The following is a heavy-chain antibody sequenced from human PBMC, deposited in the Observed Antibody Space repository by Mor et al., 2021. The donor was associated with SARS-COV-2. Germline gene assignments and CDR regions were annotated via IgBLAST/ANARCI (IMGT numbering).Heavy chain of an antibody. V-gene: IGHV3-23*01. J-gene: IGHJ6*03. D-gene: IGHD1-1*01. Sequence: TISRDNSKNTLCLQMNSLRAEDTAVYFCAKCNWKLYYYMDVWGKGTTVTVSS. CDR3: AKCNWKLYYYMDV.